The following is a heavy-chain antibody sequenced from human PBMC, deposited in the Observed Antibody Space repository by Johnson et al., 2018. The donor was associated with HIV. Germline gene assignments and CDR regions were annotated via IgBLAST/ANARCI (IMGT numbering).Heavy chain of an antibody. Sequence: QVQLVESGGGVVQPGRSLRLSCAASGFAFSSYAMHWVRQAPGKGLEWVAVISYDGSNKYYADSVKGRFTISRDNSNNTLYLQMNSLKTEDTAVYYCTTDLYGYSSSSSDAFDIWGQGTMVTVSS. V-gene: IGHV3-30*04. CDR3: TTDLYGYSSSSSDAFDI. CDR2: ISYDGSNK. D-gene: IGHD6-6*01. CDR1: GFAFSSYA. J-gene: IGHJ3*02.